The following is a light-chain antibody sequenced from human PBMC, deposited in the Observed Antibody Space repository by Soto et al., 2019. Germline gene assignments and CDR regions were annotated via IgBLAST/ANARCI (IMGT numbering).Light chain of an antibody. CDR3: QQYNNWPTWT. V-gene: IGKV3-15*01. J-gene: IGKJ1*01. CDR2: GAS. Sequence: EIVMTQSPATLSVSPGERATLSCRASQSVSSNLAWYQQKPGQAPRLLIYGASTRATGIPARFSGSGSGTELTLTISSLQSEDFAVYYCQQYNNWPTWTFGQGTKVAIK. CDR1: QSVSSN.